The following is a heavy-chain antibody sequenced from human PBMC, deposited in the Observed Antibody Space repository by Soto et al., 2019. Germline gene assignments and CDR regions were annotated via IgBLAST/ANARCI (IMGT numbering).Heavy chain of an antibody. CDR3: ARGTYYYYGMDV. CDR2: IYYSGST. J-gene: IGHJ6*02. Sequence: QVQLQESGPGLVKPSETLSLTCTVSGGSVSSGSYYWSWIRQPPGKGLEWIGYIYYSGSTNYNPSLKSRVTISVDTSKNQFSLNLSSVTAADTAVYYCARGTYYYYGMDVWGQGTTVTVSS. V-gene: IGHV4-61*01. CDR1: GGSVSSGSYY.